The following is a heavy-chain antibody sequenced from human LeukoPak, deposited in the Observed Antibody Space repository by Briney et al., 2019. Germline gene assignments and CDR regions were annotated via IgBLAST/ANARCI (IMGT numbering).Heavy chain of an antibody. CDR3: ARVSVATITFGYAFDI. V-gene: IGHV1-18*01. CDR2: ISAYNGNT. CDR1: GYTFTSYG. J-gene: IGHJ3*02. Sequence: ASVKVSRKASGYTFTSYGISWVRQAPGQGLEWMGWISAYNGNTNYAQKFQGRVTMTTDTSTSTAYMELRSLRSDDTAVYYCARVSVATITFGYAFDIWGQGTMVTVSS. D-gene: IGHD5-12*01.